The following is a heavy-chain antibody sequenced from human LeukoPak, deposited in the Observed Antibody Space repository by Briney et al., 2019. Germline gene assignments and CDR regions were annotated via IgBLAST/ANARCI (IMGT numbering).Heavy chain of an antibody. D-gene: IGHD6-13*01. CDR2: ISYDGSNK. J-gene: IGHJ6*02. Sequence: PGRSLRLSCAASGFTFSSYAMHWVRQAPGKGLERVAVISYDGSNKYYADSVKGRFTISRDNSKNTLYLQMNSLRAEDTAVYYCARGANIAAAGTNYYYGMDVWGQGTTVTVSS. CDR1: GFTFSSYA. V-gene: IGHV3-30*04. CDR3: ARGANIAAAGTNYYYGMDV.